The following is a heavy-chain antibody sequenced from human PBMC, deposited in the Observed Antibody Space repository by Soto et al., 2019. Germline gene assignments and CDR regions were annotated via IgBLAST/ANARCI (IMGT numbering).Heavy chain of an antibody. Sequence: SQKPGKGLEWVANIKQDGSEKYYVDSVKGRFTISRDDAKNSLYLQMHSLRAEDTAVYDCARHGDYVSPEVWRNRSTVTGSS. CDR2: IKQDGSEK. CDR3: ARHGDYVSPEV. D-gene: IGHD4-17*01. J-gene: IGHJ6*04. V-gene: IGHV3-7*01.